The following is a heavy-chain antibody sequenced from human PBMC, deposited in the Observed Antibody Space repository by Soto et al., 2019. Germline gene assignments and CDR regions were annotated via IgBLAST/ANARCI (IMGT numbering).Heavy chain of an antibody. CDR1: GGSMSSYY. D-gene: IGHD3-9*01. Sequence: SETLSLTCTVSGGSMSSYYWSWIRRPPGKGLEWIGYIYYSGSTNYNPSLKSRVILSVDTSKRQFSLQLNSVTAADTAIYYCARPVLGPDILADQFVDYYYYVDVWGHGTTVTVSS. J-gene: IGHJ6*03. CDR3: ARPVLGPDILADQFVDYYYYVDV. CDR2: IYYSGST. V-gene: IGHV4-59*08.